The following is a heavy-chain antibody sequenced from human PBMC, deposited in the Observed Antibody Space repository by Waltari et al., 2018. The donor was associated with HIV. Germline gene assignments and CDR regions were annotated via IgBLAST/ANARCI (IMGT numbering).Heavy chain of an antibody. D-gene: IGHD1-26*01. V-gene: IGHV1-2*02. Sequence: QVQLVQSGAEVKKPGASVKVSCKASGYTFIGYYLPWVRRAPGKGLEWMGWINPNSGGTNYAQKSQGRVTMTRDTSISTAYMELSRLRSDDTAVYYCARGPYGVGAPGSVRCFDYWGQGTLVTVSS. CDR1: GYTFIGYY. J-gene: IGHJ4*02. CDR3: ARGPYGVGAPGSVRCFDY. CDR2: INPNSGGT.